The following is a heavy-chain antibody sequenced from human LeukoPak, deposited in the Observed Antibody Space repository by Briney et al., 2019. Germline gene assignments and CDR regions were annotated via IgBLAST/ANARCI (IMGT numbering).Heavy chain of an antibody. Sequence: PGRSLRLSCEASGFTFRTYGMHWVRQAPGKGLEWVALMSYDGTNKDYTDSVKGRFTISRDNSKNTLYLQMNSLRTDDTAVYYCAKDLLRATGNGGYYMDVWGKGTTVIVSS. CDR2: MSYDGTNK. V-gene: IGHV3-30*18. D-gene: IGHD5-12*01. CDR3: AKDLLRATGNGGYYMDV. J-gene: IGHJ6*03. CDR1: GFTFRTYG.